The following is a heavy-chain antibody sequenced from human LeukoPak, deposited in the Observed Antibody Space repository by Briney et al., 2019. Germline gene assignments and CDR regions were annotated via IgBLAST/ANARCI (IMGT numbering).Heavy chain of an antibody. CDR1: GFTFSNYA. CDR3: ARHGPDCFDY. Sequence: GGSLRLSCAASGFTFSNYAMNWVRQAPGKGLEWVANINRDGSNQYYVDSVKGRFTVSRDNAKKSLDLQMHSLRAEDTAVYYCARHGPDCFDYWGQGTLVTVSS. V-gene: IGHV3-7*05. D-gene: IGHD4/OR15-4a*01. CDR2: INRDGSNQ. J-gene: IGHJ4*02.